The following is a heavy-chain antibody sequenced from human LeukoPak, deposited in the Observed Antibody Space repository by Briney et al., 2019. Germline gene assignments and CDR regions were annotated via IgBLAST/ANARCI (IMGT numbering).Heavy chain of an antibody. CDR2: IKQDGSET. Sequence: GGSLRLSCAASGFTFSSYWMSWVRQAPGKGLEWVANIKQDGSETYYVDSVKGRFTISRDNAKNSLYLQMNSLRAEDTAVYYCAREDYSNYGPYYYYMDVWGKGTTVTVSS. CDR3: AREDYSNYGPYYYYMDV. D-gene: IGHD4-11*01. J-gene: IGHJ6*03. CDR1: GFTFSSYW. V-gene: IGHV3-7*01.